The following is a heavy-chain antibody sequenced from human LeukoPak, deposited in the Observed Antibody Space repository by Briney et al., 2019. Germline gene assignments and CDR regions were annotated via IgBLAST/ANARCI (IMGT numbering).Heavy chain of an antibody. CDR2: IYYSGST. CDR1: GGSISSYY. D-gene: IGHD3-3*01. V-gene: IGHV4-59*01. J-gene: IGHJ6*02. Sequence: PSETLSLTCTVSGGSISSYYWSWIRQPPGKGLEWIGYIYYSGSTNYNPSLKSRVTISVDTSKNQFSLKLSSVTAADTAVYYCARGITIFGVVTYYYYGMDVWGQGTTVTVSS. CDR3: ARGITIFGVVTYYYYGMDV.